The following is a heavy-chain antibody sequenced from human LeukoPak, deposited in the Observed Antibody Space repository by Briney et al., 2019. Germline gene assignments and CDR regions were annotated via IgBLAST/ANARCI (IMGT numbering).Heavy chain of an antibody. CDR1: GFTVSSNY. V-gene: IGHV3-66*02. J-gene: IGHJ4*02. CDR2: IYSGGST. Sequence: PGGPLRLSCAASGFTVSSNYMSWVRQAPGKGLEWVSVIYSGGSTYYADSVKGRFTISRDNSKNTLYLQMNSLRAEDTAVYYCARDLKTRAFDYWGQGTLVTVSS. CDR3: ARDLKTRAFDY.